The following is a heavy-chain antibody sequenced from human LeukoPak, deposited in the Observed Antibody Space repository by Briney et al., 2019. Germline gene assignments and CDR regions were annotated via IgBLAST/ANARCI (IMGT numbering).Heavy chain of an antibody. CDR3: AKDRYSYAFEYFES. CDR2: ISNDESKK. Sequence: HPGGSLRLSCAASGFTFSSYGMHWVRQAPGKGLEWVAVISNDESKKYYADSVKGRFTTSRDNSKNTLSLQVSSLRAEDTAVYYCAKDRYSYAFEYFESWGQGTLVTVSS. D-gene: IGHD3-16*01. J-gene: IGHJ4*02. V-gene: IGHV3-30*18. CDR1: GFTFSSYG.